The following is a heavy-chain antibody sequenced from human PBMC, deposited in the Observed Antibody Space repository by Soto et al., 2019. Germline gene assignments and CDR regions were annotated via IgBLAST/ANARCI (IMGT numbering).Heavy chain of an antibody. CDR2: INPSFGSA. Sequence: GASVKVSCKASGYTFTSFYLHWVRQATGQGLEWMGRINPSFGSASYAQKFQGRVTITADESTSTAYMELSSLRSEDTAVYYCARSYDFWSGYQYWGQGTLVTVSS. CDR1: GYTFTSFY. CDR3: ARSYDFWSGYQY. V-gene: IGHV1-46*01. J-gene: IGHJ4*02. D-gene: IGHD3-3*01.